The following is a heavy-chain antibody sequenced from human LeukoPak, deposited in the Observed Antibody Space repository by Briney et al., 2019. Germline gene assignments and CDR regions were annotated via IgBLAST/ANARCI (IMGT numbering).Heavy chain of an antibody. CDR3: ARERSSSGGHSWFDP. CDR2: IYYTGVT. Sequence: PSETLSLTCTVPGGYIINSGHYWGWIRQPPGKGLEWIGSIYYTGVTSTNPFFRSRMSISVDTSKNQFSLNLTSVTAADAAVYYCARERSSSGGHSWFDPWGQGTLVTVSS. CDR1: GGYIINSGHY. V-gene: IGHV4-39*07. D-gene: IGHD4-23*01. J-gene: IGHJ5*02.